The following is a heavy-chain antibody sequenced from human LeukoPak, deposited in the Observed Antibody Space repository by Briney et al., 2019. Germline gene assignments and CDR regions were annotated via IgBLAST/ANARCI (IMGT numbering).Heavy chain of an antibody. Sequence: PSETLSLTCAVYGGSFSGYYWSWIRQPPGKGLEWIGEINHSGSTNYNPSLKSRVTISVDTSKNQFSLKLSSVTAADTAVYYCARGFRGLRLGELSYRGQGTLVTVSS. CDR1: GGSFSGYY. CDR3: ARGFRGLRLGELSY. V-gene: IGHV4-34*01. D-gene: IGHD3-16*02. CDR2: INHSGST. J-gene: IGHJ4*02.